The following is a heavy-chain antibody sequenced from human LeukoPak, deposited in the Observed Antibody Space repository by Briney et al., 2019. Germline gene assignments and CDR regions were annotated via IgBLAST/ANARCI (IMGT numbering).Heavy chain of an antibody. CDR3: ARDEERYYGSGRDYMDV. Sequence: TGGSLRLSCAASRFTFSSYSMNWVRQAPGKGLEWVSSISGTSHYIYYADSVKGRFTISRDNAKNSLYLQMNGLRAEDTAVHYCARDEERYYGSGRDYMDVWGKGTTVTVSS. J-gene: IGHJ6*03. CDR1: RFTFSSYS. V-gene: IGHV3-21*01. D-gene: IGHD3-10*01. CDR2: ISGTSHYI.